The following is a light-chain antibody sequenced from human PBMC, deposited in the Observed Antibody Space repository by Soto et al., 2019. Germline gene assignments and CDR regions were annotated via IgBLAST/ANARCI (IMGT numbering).Light chain of an antibody. Sequence: EIVLTQSPGTLSLSPGEGATLSCMASQSIGGNFLAWYQQRRGQAPRLLIHGASNRATGIPDRFSGSGSGTDFTLTITRLEPEDFAVYYCQQYGGSPRTFGQGTKVDI. CDR2: GAS. CDR1: QSIGGNF. CDR3: QQYGGSPRT. J-gene: IGKJ1*01. V-gene: IGKV3-20*01.